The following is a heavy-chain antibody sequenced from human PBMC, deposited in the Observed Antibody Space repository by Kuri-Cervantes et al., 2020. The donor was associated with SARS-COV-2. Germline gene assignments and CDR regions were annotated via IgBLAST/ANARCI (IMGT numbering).Heavy chain of an antibody. D-gene: IGHD5-18*01. CDR1: GGSISSHY. J-gene: IGHJ6*03. CDR3: ARASSYGTYYYYYYMDV. V-gene: IGHV4-59*08. CDR2: IYYSGST. Sequence: ESLKISCTVSGGSISSHYWSWIRQPPGKGLEWIGYIYYSGSTNYNPSLKSRVTISVDTSKNQFSLKLSSVTAADTAVYYCARASSYGTYYYYYYMDVWGKGTTVTVSS.